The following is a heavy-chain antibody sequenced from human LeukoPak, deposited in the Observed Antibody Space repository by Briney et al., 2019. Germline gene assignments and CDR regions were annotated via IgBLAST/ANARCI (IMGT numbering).Heavy chain of an antibody. CDR2: IYYSGST. CDR3: ARGGERGYSYGYSDY. Sequence: SETLSLTCTVSGGSISSYYWSWIRQPPGKGLEWIGYIYYSGSTNYNPSLKRRVTISVDTSKNQFSLKLSSVTAADTAVYYCARGGERGYSYGYSDYWGQGTLVTVSS. D-gene: IGHD5-18*01. CDR1: GGSISSYY. V-gene: IGHV4-59*01. J-gene: IGHJ4*02.